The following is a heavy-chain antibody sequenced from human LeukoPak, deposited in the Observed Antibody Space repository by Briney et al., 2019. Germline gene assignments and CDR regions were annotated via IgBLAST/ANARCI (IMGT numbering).Heavy chain of an antibody. Sequence: GESLKISCKGSGYNFPTYWIGWVRQMPGKGLEWIGIIYPDDSDTRYSPPFQGQVTISADKSISTAYLQWSSLKASDTAMYYCARRAYCGGDCYFDYWGQGTLVTVSS. CDR2: IYPDDSDT. CDR3: ARRAYCGGDCYFDY. J-gene: IGHJ4*02. D-gene: IGHD2-21*02. V-gene: IGHV5-51*01. CDR1: GYNFPTYW.